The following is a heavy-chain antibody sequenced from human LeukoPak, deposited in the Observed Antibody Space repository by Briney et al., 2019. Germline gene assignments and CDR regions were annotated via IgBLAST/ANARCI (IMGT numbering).Heavy chain of an antibody. Sequence: GASVRVSCKASGYIFTRYAIHWVRQAPGQRLEWMGWINAGNGNTRYSQKFQGRVTMTMDTSASTVYMELSSLRSEDTAVYYCAREDYSDRSGYTLDYWGQGTLVTVSS. CDR1: GYIFTRYA. CDR3: AREDYSDRSGYTLDY. V-gene: IGHV1-3*01. J-gene: IGHJ4*02. D-gene: IGHD3-22*01. CDR2: INAGNGNT.